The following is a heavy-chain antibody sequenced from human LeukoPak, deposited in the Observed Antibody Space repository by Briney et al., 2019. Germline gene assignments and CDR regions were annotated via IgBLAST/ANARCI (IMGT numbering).Heavy chain of an antibody. Sequence: SETLSLPCTLSGVSISNHYSSWLRQPPGKGLEWIGYIYYSGNTNYNPSLKSRVTISEDTSKNQVSLKLSSVTAADTAVYYCVRHSRVVAFDYWGQGNLVTVSS. J-gene: IGHJ4*02. CDR1: GVSISNHY. CDR3: VRHSRVVAFDY. CDR2: IYYSGNT. D-gene: IGHD2-15*01. V-gene: IGHV4-59*08.